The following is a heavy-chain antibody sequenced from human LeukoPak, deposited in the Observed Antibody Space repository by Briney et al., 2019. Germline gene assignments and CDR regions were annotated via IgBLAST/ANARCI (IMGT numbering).Heavy chain of an antibody. CDR3: ASGGIHPYYFDN. V-gene: IGHV4-31*03. J-gene: IGHJ4*02. CDR1: GGSISSGGYY. CDR2: IYYSGST. D-gene: IGHD5-18*01. Sequence: SETLSLTCTVSGGSISSGGYYWSWIRQHPGKGLEWIGFIYYSGSTYYNPSLKSRVSFSVDTSKNQFSLKLSSVTAADTAVYSCASGGIHPYYFDNWGQGTLVTVSS.